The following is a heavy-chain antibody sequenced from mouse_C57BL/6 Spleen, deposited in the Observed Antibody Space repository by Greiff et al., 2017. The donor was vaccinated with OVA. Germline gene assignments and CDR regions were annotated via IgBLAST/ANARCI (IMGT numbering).Heavy chain of an antibody. CDR2: IYPRSGNT. J-gene: IGHJ2*01. D-gene: IGHD1-1*01. CDR3: ARAGTTVVEGYYFDY. V-gene: IGHV1-81*01. CDR1: GYTFTSYG. Sequence: VQLQQSGAELARPGASVKLSCKASGYTFTSYGISWVKQRTGPGLEWIGEIYPRSGNTYYNEKFKGKATLTADKSSSTAYMELRSLTSEDSAVYFCARAGTTVVEGYYFDYWGQGTTLTVSS.